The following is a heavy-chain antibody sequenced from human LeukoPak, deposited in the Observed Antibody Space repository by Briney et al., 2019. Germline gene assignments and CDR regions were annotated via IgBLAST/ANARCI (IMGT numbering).Heavy chain of an antibody. CDR2: IYHSGST. J-gene: IGHJ4*02. CDR1: GGSVSTGSYY. V-gene: IGHV4-39*07. Sequence: SETLSLTCTVSGGSVSTGSYYWSWIRQPPGKGLEWIGSIYHSGSTYYNPSLKSRVTISVDTSKNQFSLKLSSVTAADTGVYYCARGIAAAGTHLDYWGQGTLVTVSS. D-gene: IGHD6-13*01. CDR3: ARGIAAAGTHLDY.